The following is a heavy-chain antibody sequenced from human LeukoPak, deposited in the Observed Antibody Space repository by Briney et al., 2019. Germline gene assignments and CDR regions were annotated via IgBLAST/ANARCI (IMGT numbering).Heavy chain of an antibody. Sequence: GGSLRLSCAASGFTFSNYGMYWVRQAPGKGLEWVAVIWYDGSKKYYADSVKGRFTISRDNSKDTLYLQTNSLRAEDTAVYYCARDSGSYYFDYWGQGTLVTVSS. CDR3: ARDSGSYYFDY. V-gene: IGHV3-33*01. D-gene: IGHD1-26*01. J-gene: IGHJ4*02. CDR2: IWYDGSKK. CDR1: GFTFSNYG.